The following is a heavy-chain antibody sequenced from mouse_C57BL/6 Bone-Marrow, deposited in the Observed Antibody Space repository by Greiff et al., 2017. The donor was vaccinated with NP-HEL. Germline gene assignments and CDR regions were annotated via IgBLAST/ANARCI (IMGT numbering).Heavy chain of an antibody. CDR1: EYEFPSHD. J-gene: IGHJ4*01. CDR2: INSDGGST. CDR3: ARHYYYGSSYDYAMDY. Sequence: EVKLMESGGGLVQPGESLKLSCESNEYEFPSHDMSWVRKTPEKRLELVAAINSDGGSTYYPDTMERRFITSRDNTKKTLYLQMSSLRSEDTALYYCARHYYYGSSYDYAMDYWGQGTSVTVSS. V-gene: IGHV5-2*01. D-gene: IGHD1-1*01.